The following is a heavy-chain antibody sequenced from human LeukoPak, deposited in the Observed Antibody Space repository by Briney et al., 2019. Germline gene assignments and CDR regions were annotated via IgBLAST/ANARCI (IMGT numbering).Heavy chain of an antibody. CDR3: ASFPLYYYGSGSHDY. Sequence: SETLSLTCTVSGGSISSGGYYWSWIRQHPGKGLEWIGYIYYSGNTYYNPSLKSRVTLSVDTSKNQFSLKLSSVTAADTAVYYCASFPLYYYGSGSHDYWGQGTLVTVSS. CDR2: IYYSGNT. CDR1: GGSISSGGYY. V-gene: IGHV4-31*03. D-gene: IGHD3-10*01. J-gene: IGHJ4*02.